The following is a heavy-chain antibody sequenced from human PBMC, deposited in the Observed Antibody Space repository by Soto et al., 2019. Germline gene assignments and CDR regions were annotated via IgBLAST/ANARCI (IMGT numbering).Heavy chain of an antibody. Sequence: PGGSLRLSCAASGFTFSNAWMSWVRQAPGKGLEWVGRIKSKTDGGTTDYAAPVKGRFTISRDDSKNTLYLQMNSLKTEDTAVYYCTTGRVFMITFGGVIPWRFDPWGQGTLVTVSS. V-gene: IGHV3-15*01. J-gene: IGHJ5*02. D-gene: IGHD3-16*02. CDR1: GFTFSNAW. CDR3: TTGRVFMITFGGVIPWRFDP. CDR2: IKSKTDGGTT.